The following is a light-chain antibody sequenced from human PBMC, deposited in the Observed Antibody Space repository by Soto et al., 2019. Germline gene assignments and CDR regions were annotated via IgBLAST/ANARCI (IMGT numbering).Light chain of an antibody. CDR2: DSY. J-gene: IGKJ1*01. V-gene: IGKV3-15*01. CDR1: QTVDGTY. CDR3: QQYYNWPPWT. Sequence: ARQTVDGTYLAWYQQKPRQAPRLLIYDSYSRAPGVPARSSGSGSGTEFSLTIKSLQSEDSADYFCQQYYNWPPWTFGRGTKVDIK.